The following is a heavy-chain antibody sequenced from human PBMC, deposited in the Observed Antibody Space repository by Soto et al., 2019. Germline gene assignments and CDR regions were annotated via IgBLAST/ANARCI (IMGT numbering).Heavy chain of an antibody. CDR3: AKDQSDIVISPAAYGDYYHDYGMDV. D-gene: IGHD2-2*01. J-gene: IGHJ6*02. CDR1: GFTFSSYA. V-gene: IGHV3-23*01. Sequence: EVQLLESGGGLVQPGGSLRLSCAASGFTFSSYAMSWVRQAPGKGLEWVSGISGGGGSTYYADSVRGRFTISRDNSKNTLYLQMNSLRAEDTALYYCAKDQSDIVISPAAYGDYYHDYGMDVWGQGTTVTVSS. CDR2: ISGGGGST.